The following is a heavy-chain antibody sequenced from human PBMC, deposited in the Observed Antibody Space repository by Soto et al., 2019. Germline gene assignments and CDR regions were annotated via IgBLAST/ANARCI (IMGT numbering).Heavy chain of an antibody. CDR3: ATLPPYGDPKAGF. CDR2: INAGNGNT. V-gene: IGHV1-3*01. CDR1: GYTFTSYD. D-gene: IGHD4-17*01. Sequence: ASVKVSCKASGYTFTSYDMHCVRQAPGQRLEWMGWINAGNGNTKYSQKFQGRVTITRDTSASTAYMELTSVTAADTAVYYCATLPPYGDPKAGFWGQGTLVTVSS. J-gene: IGHJ4*02.